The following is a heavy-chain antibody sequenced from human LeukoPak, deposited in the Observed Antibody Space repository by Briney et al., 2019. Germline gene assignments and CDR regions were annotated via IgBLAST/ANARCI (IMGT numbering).Heavy chain of an antibody. D-gene: IGHD3-22*01. V-gene: IGHV4-4*07. J-gene: IGHJ3*02. CDR1: GGSISSYY. CDR3: ATSTEKGPGRATYYYDSSGYPRPIDAFDI. Sequence: SETLSLTCTVSGGSISSYYWSWIRQPAGKGLEWIGRIYTSGSTNYNPSLKSRVTMSVDTSKNQFSLKLSSVTAADTAVYYCATSTEKGPGRATYYYDSSGYPRPIDAFDIWGQGTMVTVSS. CDR2: IYTSGST.